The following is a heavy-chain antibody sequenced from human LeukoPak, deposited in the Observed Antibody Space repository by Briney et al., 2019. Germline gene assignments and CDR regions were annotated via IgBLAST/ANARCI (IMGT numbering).Heavy chain of an antibody. D-gene: IGHD6-19*01. CDR2: ISVSGADI. CDR1: GFSFSSYA. CDR3: AKVDSSGWYPDDAFDV. Sequence: PGGSLRLSCAASGFSFSSYAMSWVRQAPGKGPEWVSSISVSGADIYYADSVKGRFTTSRDKSKNTLYLQMTSLRAEDTAVYYCAKVDSSGWYPDDAFDVWGQGTTVTVS. J-gene: IGHJ3*01. V-gene: IGHV3-23*01.